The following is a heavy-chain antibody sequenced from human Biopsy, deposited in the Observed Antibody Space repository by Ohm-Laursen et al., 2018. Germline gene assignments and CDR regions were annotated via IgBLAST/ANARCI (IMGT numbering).Heavy chain of an antibody. CDR3: ARGEAGVYDALDI. Sequence: SQTLSLTWTVSGASIISGGHFWNWIRQHPGKGLEWIGYIYYSGSTYYNPSLKSRVSISVDTSKSQFSLRLSSVTAADTAMYYCARGEAGVYDALDIWGQGTMVIVSS. CDR1: GASIISGGHF. D-gene: IGHD5/OR15-5a*01. V-gene: IGHV4-31*02. CDR2: IYYSGST. J-gene: IGHJ3*02.